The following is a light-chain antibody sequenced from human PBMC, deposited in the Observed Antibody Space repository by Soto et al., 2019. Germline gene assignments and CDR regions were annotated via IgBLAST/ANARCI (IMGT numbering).Light chain of an antibody. CDR1: QNIDSR. CDR3: QHYGNRKV. CDR2: DAS. J-gene: IGKJ1*01. Sequence: VMTQSPTTLSVSPGETVTLSCRASQNIDSRLAWYQQSPGRSPRLLIYDASTRATDIPARFSGSGSGTDFTLTIAGLQSEDVAVYYCQHYGNRKVFGLGTKV. V-gene: IGKV3-15*01.